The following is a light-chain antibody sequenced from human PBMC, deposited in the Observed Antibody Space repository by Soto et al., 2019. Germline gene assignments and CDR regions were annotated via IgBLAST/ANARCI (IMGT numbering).Light chain of an antibody. CDR3: QQYGSSPGT. Sequence: EIVLTQSPGTLSLSPGERATHSCRASQSIESTYLAWYQQKPGQAPRLLIYGASTRAAGIPDRFGGSGSGTDFTLTISRLEPEDFAVYYCQQYGSSPGTFGGGTKVEIK. CDR1: QSIESTY. V-gene: IGKV3-20*01. J-gene: IGKJ4*01. CDR2: GAS.